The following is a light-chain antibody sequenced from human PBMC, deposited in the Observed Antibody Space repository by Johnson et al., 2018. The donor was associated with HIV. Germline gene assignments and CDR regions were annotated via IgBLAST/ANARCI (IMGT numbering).Light chain of an antibody. Sequence: QALLTQPPSVSAAPGQLVTISCSGSTSNIGKNDVSWYQQFPGTAPKVLIYDNTKRPSGIPDRFSGSKSGPSATLAITGLPTGDEADYYCGTWDTSLGAQYVFGSGTKVTVL. J-gene: IGLJ1*01. CDR1: TSNIGKND. V-gene: IGLV1-51*01. CDR3: GTWDTSLGAQYV. CDR2: DNT.